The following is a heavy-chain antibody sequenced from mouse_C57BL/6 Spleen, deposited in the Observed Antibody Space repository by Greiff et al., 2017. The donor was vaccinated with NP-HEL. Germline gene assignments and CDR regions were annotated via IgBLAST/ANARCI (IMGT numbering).Heavy chain of an antibody. D-gene: IGHD2-12*01. J-gene: IGHJ4*01. V-gene: IGHV5-15*01. CDR1: GFTFSDYG. CDR2: ISNLAYSI. Sequence: EVKLMESGGGLVQPGGSLKLSCAASGFTFSDYGMAWVRQAPRKGPEWVAFISNLAYSIYYADTVTGRFTISRENAKNTLYLEMSSLRSEDTAMYYCASFYSPYYAMDYWGQGTSVTVSS. CDR3: ASFYSPYYAMDY.